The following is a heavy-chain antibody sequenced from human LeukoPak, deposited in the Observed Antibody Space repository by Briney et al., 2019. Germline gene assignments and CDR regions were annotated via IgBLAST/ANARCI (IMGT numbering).Heavy chain of an antibody. J-gene: IGHJ6*03. D-gene: IGHD2-2*01. Sequence: GGSLRLSCAASGFTFSSHVLHWVRQAPGKGLEWVAIISYDVSNQYYTDSVKGRFTISRDNSKNTLYLQMNSLRPEDTAVYYCARGTHCNSAICSWDYCYNMDVWGKGITVTVSS. CDR2: ISYDVSNQ. CDR1: GFTFSSHV. V-gene: IGHV3-30-3*01. CDR3: ARGTHCNSAICSWDYCYNMDV.